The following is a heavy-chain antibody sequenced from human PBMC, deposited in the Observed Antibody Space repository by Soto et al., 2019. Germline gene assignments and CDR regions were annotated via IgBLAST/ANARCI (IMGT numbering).Heavy chain of an antibody. CDR1: GGSISSSSYY. CDR2: IYYSGST. D-gene: IGHD3-22*01. Sequence: PSETLSLTCTVSGGSISSSSYYWGWIRQPPGKGLEWIGSIYYSGSTYYNPSLKSRVTVSVDTSKNQFSLKLSSVTAADTAVYYCAGRTYYYDSSGYWALGMDVWGQGTTVTVSS. J-gene: IGHJ6*02. CDR3: AGRTYYYDSSGYWALGMDV. V-gene: IGHV4-39*01.